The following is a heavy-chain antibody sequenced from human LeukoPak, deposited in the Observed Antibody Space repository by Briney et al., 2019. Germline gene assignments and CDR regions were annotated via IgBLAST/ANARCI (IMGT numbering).Heavy chain of an antibody. CDR1: GFTFSNYA. CDR3: AKGISALGEY. V-gene: IGHV3-23*01. J-gene: IGHJ4*02. D-gene: IGHD3-10*01. Sequence: GGSLRLSCAASGFTFSNYAMTWVRQAPAKGLEWVSSISSGGSTYYADSVKGRFTISRDNSKNTVYLQMNSLTVEDTAVYYCAKGISALGEYWGQGTLVTVSS. CDR2: ISSGGST.